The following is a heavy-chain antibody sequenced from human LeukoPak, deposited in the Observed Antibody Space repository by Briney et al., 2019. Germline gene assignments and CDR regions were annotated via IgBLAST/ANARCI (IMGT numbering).Heavy chain of an antibody. V-gene: IGHV4-38-2*01. CDR3: ARVVVAATFFDY. Sequence: SETLSLTCAVSGYSISSGYYWGWIRQPPGKGLEWIGSIYHSGSTYYSPSLKSRVTISVDTSKNQFSLKLSSVTAADTAVYYCARVVVAATFFDYWGQGTLVTVSS. CDR2: IYHSGST. D-gene: IGHD2-15*01. J-gene: IGHJ4*02. CDR1: GYSISSGYY.